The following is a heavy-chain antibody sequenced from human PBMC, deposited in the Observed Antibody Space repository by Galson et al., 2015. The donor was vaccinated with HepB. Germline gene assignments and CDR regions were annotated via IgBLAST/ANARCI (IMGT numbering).Heavy chain of an antibody. D-gene: IGHD2-2*01. CDR3: AKDQVVVVPAARWFDP. CDR2: VSGGGGST. CDR1: GFTFSSYA. Sequence: ALRLRCAACGFTFSSYAMSWVRQAPGNGLEWVGAVSGGGGSTYYADYVKCRFTISRDNSKNTLYLQMNSLRAEDTAVYYCAKDQVVVVPAARWFDPWGQGTLVTVSS. V-gene: IGHV3-23*01. J-gene: IGHJ5*02.